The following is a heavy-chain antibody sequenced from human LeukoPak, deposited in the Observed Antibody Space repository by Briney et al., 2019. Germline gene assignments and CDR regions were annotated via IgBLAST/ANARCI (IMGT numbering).Heavy chain of an antibody. Sequence: GGSLRLSCAASGFTFSSYSMNWVRQALGKGLEWVANIKQDGSETYYVDSVKGRFTISRDNAKNSLYLQMNSLRAEDTAVYYCARGRSVVPFSDYWGQGTLVTVSS. CDR1: GFTFSSYS. V-gene: IGHV3-7*01. CDR3: ARGRSVVPFSDY. CDR2: IKQDGSET. D-gene: IGHD2-15*01. J-gene: IGHJ4*02.